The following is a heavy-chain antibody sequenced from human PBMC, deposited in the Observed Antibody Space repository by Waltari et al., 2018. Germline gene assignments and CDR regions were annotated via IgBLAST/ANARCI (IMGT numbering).Heavy chain of an antibody. CDR2: CGGCDGRA. D-gene: IGHD5-12*01. Sequence: EVQLVESGGGSVQPGGSLRLSCAASGFMFRSYALGWVRQAPGGGLVWGSRCGGCDGRANYADSAKGRFTISRDNFKNTLFLEMNSLRADDAAVYYCAKDLGGYSGAHWYFDVWGRGTLVTVSS. CDR1: GFMFRSYA. J-gene: IGHJ2*01. V-gene: IGHV3-23*04. CDR3: AKDLGGYSGAHWYFDV.